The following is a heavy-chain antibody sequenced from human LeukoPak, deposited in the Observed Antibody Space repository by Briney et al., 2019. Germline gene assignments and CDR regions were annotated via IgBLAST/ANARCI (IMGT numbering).Heavy chain of an antibody. CDR1: GFTFSSYA. CDR3: ATSPKMGELLLDY. D-gene: IGHD1-26*01. V-gene: IGHV3-23*01. J-gene: IGHJ4*02. Sequence: GGSLRLSCAASGFTFSSYAMSWVRQAPGKGLEWVSAISGSAGSTYYADSVKGRFTISRDNSKNTLYLQMNSLRAEDTAVYYCATSPKMGELLLDYWGQGTLVTVSS. CDR2: ISGSAGST.